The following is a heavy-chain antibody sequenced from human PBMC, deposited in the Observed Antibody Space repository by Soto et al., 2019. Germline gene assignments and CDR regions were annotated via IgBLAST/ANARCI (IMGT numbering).Heavy chain of an antibody. CDR3: ARDRVPYSNYEYYYYGMDV. CDR2: INSDGSST. Sequence: GGSLRLSCAASGFTFSSYWMHWVRQAPGKGLVWVSRINSDGSSTSYADSVKGRFTISRDNAKNTLYLQMNSLRAEDTAVYYCARDRVPYSNYEYYYYGMDVWGHGTTVTVSS. J-gene: IGHJ6*02. D-gene: IGHD4-4*01. V-gene: IGHV3-74*01. CDR1: GFTFSSYW.